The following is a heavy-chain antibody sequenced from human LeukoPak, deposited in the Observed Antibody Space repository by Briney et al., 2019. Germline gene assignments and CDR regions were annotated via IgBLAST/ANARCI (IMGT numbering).Heavy chain of an antibody. V-gene: IGHV4-59*01. CDR3: ARENSRRLPLNWFDP. D-gene: IGHD4-11*01. Sequence: PSETLSLTCTVSGGSISSYYWSWIRQPPGKGLEWIGYIYYSGSTNYNPSLKSRVTISVDTSKNQFSLKLSSVTAADTAVYCCARENSRRLPLNWFDPWGQGTLVTVSS. J-gene: IGHJ5*02. CDR2: IYYSGST. CDR1: GGSISSYY.